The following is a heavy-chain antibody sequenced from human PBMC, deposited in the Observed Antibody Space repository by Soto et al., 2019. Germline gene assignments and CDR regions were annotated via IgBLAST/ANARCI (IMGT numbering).Heavy chain of an antibody. J-gene: IGHJ6*02. V-gene: IGHV1-2*02. D-gene: IGHD1-26*01. CDR1: GCTFTGYY. Sequence: ASVKVSCKASGCTFTGYYMHWVRQAPGQGLEWMGWINPNSGGTNYAQKFQGRVTMTRDTSISTAYMELSRLRSDDTAVYYCARELGGYYGMDVWGQGTTVTVSS. CDR3: ARELGGYYGMDV. CDR2: INPNSGGT.